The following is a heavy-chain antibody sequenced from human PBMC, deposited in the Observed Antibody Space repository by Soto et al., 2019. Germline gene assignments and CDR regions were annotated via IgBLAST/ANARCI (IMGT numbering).Heavy chain of an antibody. CDR2: ISSSGSTI. J-gene: IGHJ6*03. Sequence: PGGSLRLSCAASGFTFGDYYMSWIRQAPGKGLEWVSYISSSGSTIYYADSVKGRFTISRDNAKNSLYLQMNSLRAEDTAVYYCARDGGYSSGWRHYYYYYYMDVWGKGTTVTVSS. CDR3: ARDGGYSSGWRHYYYYYYMDV. V-gene: IGHV3-11*01. CDR1: GFTFGDYY. D-gene: IGHD6-19*01.